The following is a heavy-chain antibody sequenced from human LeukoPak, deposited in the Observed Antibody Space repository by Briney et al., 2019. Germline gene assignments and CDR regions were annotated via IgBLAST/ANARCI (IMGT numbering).Heavy chain of an antibody. CDR3: ARVKGRSSGYYYY. D-gene: IGHD3-22*01. V-gene: IGHV3-53*01. Sequence: GGSLRLSCAASGFTVSSNYMSWVRQAPGKGLEWVSVIYSGGSTYYADSVKGRFTISRDNSKNTLYLQMNSLRAEDTAVYYCARVKGRSSGYYYYWGQGTLVTVSS. J-gene: IGHJ4*02. CDR1: GFTVSSNY. CDR2: IYSGGST.